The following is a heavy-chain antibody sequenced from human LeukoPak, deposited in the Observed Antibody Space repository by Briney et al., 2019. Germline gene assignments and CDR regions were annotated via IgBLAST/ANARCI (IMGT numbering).Heavy chain of an antibody. CDR1: GYTFTSYA. CDR3: ARGGITMVRVLSVDV. V-gene: IGHV1-3*01. J-gene: IGHJ6*02. D-gene: IGHD3-10*01. Sequence: GASVKVSCKASGYTFTSYAMHWVRQAPGQRLEWMGWINAGNGNTKYSQKFQGRVTITRDTSASTAYMELSSLRSEDTAVYYCARGGITMVRVLSVDVWGQGTTVTVSS. CDR2: INAGNGNT.